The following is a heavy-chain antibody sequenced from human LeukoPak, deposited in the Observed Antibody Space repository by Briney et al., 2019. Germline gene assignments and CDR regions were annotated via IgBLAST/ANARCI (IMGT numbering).Heavy chain of an antibody. CDR1: GFTLSSYW. V-gene: IGHV3-74*01. Sequence: PGGSLRLPCVVSGFTLSSYWMHWVRQAPGKGLVWVSRNNGDGSSTSYADSVKGRFTMSRDDAKNTLYLQMNSLRAEDTAVYYCARGVDNWNDLLNYWGQGTLVTVSS. CDR2: NNGDGSST. CDR3: ARGVDNWNDLLNY. J-gene: IGHJ4*02. D-gene: IGHD1-20*01.